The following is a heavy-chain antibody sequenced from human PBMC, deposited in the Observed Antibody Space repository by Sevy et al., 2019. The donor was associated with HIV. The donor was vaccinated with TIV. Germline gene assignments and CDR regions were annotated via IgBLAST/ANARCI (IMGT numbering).Heavy chain of an antibody. Sequence: SGTLSLTCTVSGGSITSLYWNWIRQPPGKGLEWIANIYYNGHINYNPSLKRRVNLSLDTSKNQFSLRLSSVTAADTAMYYCAGENAWGRGYSWGQGTLVTVSS. V-gene: IGHV4-59*08. CDR2: IYYNGHI. CDR1: GGSITSLY. D-gene: IGHD1-26*01. CDR3: AGENAWGRGYS. J-gene: IGHJ4*02.